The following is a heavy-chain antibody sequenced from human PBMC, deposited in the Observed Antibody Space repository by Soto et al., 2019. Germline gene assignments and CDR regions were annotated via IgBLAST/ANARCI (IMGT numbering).Heavy chain of an antibody. CDR1: GFTFSNFG. Sequence: QVQLVESGGGVVQPGRSLRLSCAASGFTFSNFGMHWVRQAPGKGLEWVAVILYDGSNTYYADSVKGRFTISRDNSKNTLYLEMNSLRPEDTAVYHCAKSRDGYSFYYFYGLDVWGQGTTVTVSS. V-gene: IGHV3-30*18. J-gene: IGHJ6*02. D-gene: IGHD4-4*01. CDR3: AKSRDGYSFYYFYGLDV. CDR2: ILYDGSNT.